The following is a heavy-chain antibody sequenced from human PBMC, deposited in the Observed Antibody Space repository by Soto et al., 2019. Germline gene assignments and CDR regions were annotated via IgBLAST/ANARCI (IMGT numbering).Heavy chain of an antibody. D-gene: IGHD3-10*01. CDR3: AKGYGSGPGEFDY. J-gene: IGHJ4*02. CDR1: GYGFTSYD. V-gene: IGHV1-8*01. Sequence: SVNLSRKAAGYGFTSYDSNWRRNATGQGLEWMGWMNPNSGNTGYAQKFQGRVTMTRNTPISTAYMELSSLRSEDTAVYYCAKGYGSGPGEFDYWGEGTLVTGSS. CDR2: MNPNSGNT.